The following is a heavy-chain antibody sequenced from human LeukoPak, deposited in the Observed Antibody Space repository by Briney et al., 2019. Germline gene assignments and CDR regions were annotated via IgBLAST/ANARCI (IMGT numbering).Heavy chain of an antibody. Sequence: SETLSLTCTVSGASISSDYWNWIRQPPGKGLEWIGYIYYSGSTNYNPSLKSRVTISVDTSKNQFSLKLSSVTAADTAVYYCAVMYSSSWYWFDPWGQGSLSTVSS. D-gene: IGHD6-13*01. J-gene: IGHJ5*02. V-gene: IGHV4-59*08. CDR2: IYYSGST. CDR1: GASISSDY. CDR3: AVMYSSSWYWFDP.